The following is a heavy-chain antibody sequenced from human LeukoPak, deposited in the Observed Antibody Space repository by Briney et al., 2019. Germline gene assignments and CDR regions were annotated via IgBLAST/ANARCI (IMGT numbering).Heavy chain of an antibody. V-gene: IGHV3-23*01. Sequence: GGSLRLSCAASGFTFSSYTMSWVRQAPGKGLEWVSTITTSDGNTYYADSVKGRFTVSRDNAKNSLYLQMNSLRAEDTAVYYCARGAEELLDGGADYWGQGTLVTVSS. CDR3: ARGAEELLDGGADY. CDR2: ITTSDGNT. J-gene: IGHJ4*02. CDR1: GFTFSSYT. D-gene: IGHD1-26*01.